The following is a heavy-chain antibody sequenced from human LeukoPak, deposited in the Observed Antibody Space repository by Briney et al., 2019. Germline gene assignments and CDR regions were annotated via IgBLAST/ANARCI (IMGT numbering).Heavy chain of an antibody. Sequence: ASVKVSCKASGGTFSSYAISWVRQAPGQGLEWMGRIIPNFGTANYAQKFQGRVTITTDESTSTAYMELSSLRSEDTAVYYCARGSISFGGVLGAFDIWGQGTMVSVSS. V-gene: IGHV1-69*05. D-gene: IGHD3-16*01. CDR2: IIPNFGTA. CDR1: GGTFSSYA. J-gene: IGHJ3*02. CDR3: ARGSISFGGVLGAFDI.